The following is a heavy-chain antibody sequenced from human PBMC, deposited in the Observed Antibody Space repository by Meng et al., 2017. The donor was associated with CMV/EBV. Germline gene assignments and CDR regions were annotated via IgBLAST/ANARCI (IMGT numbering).Heavy chain of an antibody. Sequence: TSYYMHWVRQAPGQGLEWMGIINPSGGSTSYAQKFQGRVTMTRDTSTSTVYMELSSLRSEDTAVYYCARESGIFGVVIISRSNWLDPWGQGTLVTVSS. V-gene: IGHV1-46*01. J-gene: IGHJ5*02. CDR2: INPSGGST. D-gene: IGHD3-3*01. CDR1: TSYY. CDR3: ARESGIFGVVIISRSNWLDP.